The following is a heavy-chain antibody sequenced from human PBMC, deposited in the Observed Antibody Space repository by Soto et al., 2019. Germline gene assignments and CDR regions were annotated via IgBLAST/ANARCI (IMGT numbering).Heavy chain of an antibody. CDR2: IDPSDSYT. J-gene: IGHJ4*02. V-gene: IGHV5-10-1*01. CDR3: ASSNYDILTGYSFDY. D-gene: IGHD3-9*01. Sequence: HGESLKISCKGSGYSFTSYWISWVRQMPGKGLEWMGRIDPSDSYTNYSPSFQGHVTISADKSISTAYLQWSSLKASDTAMYYCASSNYDILTGYSFDYWGQGTLVTVSS. CDR1: GYSFTSYW.